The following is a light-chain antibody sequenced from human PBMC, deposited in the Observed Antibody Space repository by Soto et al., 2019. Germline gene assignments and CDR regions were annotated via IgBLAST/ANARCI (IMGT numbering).Light chain of an antibody. CDR2: DVS. CDR3: SSYTGSRTYVV. J-gene: IGLJ2*01. Sequence: QSALTQPASVSGSPGQSITISCTGTSSDVGGYNYVSWYQQHPGKAPKLMIYDVSNRPSGVSNRFSGSKSANTASLTISGLQAEDEVDYYCSSYTGSRTYVVFGGGTKLTVL. V-gene: IGLV2-14*01. CDR1: SSDVGGYNY.